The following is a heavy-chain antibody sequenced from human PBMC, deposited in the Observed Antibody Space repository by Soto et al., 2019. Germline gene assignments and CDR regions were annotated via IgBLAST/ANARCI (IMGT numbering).Heavy chain of an antibody. J-gene: IGHJ5*02. D-gene: IGHD1-7*01. V-gene: IGHV4-30-2*01. CDR1: GGSISSGGFS. CDR2: IYHTGNS. Sequence: SETLSLTCAVSGGSISSGGFSWSWIRQLPGRGLEWTGYIYHTGNSYYNPSLESRVIISVDRSKNQFSLKLSSMTAADTAVYYCARELELRLGHGGWFDPWGQGTLVTVSS. CDR3: ARELELRLGHGGWFDP.